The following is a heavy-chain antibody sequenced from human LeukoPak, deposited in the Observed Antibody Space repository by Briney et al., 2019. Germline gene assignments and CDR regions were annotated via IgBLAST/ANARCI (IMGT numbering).Heavy chain of an antibody. V-gene: IGHV4-61*02. J-gene: IGHJ5*02. CDR1: GGSISSGSYY. D-gene: IGHD2-15*01. CDR3: ARVWVRSGGSCYDP. CDR2: IYTSGST. Sequence: SETLSLTCTVSGGSISSGSYYWSWIRQPAGKGLEWIGRIYTSGSTNYNPSLKSRVTISVDTSKNQFSLKLSSVTAADTAVYYCARVWVRSGGSCYDPWGQGTQVTVSS.